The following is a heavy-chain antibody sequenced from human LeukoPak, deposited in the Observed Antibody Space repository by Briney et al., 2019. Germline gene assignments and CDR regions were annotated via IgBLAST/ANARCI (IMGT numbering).Heavy chain of an antibody. CDR1: GFTFSSYS. CDR3: ARDSGIAVAGQSFDY. D-gene: IGHD6-19*01. V-gene: IGHV3-21*04. Sequence: GGSLRLSCAASGFTFSSYSMNWVRQAPGKGLEWVSSISSSSSYIYYADSVKGRFTISRDNAKNSLYLQMNSLRAEDTAVYYCARDSGIAVAGQSFDYWGQGTLVTVSS. J-gene: IGHJ4*02. CDR2: ISSSSSYI.